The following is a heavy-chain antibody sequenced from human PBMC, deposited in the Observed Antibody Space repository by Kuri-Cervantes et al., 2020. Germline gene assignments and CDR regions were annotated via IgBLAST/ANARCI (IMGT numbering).Heavy chain of an antibody. D-gene: IGHD2-21*01. CDR2: IGTAGDT. V-gene: IGHV3-13*01. CDR3: ARDLAEVIGGRTRERNDAFDI. Sequence: GESLKISCAASGFTFSSYDMHWVRQATGKGLEWVSAIGTAGDTYYPGSVKGRFTISRENAKNSLYLQMNSLRAGDTAVYYCARDLAEVIGGRTRERNDAFDIWGQGTMVTVSS. CDR1: GFTFSSYD. J-gene: IGHJ3*02.